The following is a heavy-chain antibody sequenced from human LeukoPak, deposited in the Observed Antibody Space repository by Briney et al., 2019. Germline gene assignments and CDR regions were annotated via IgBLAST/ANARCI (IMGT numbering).Heavy chain of an antibody. J-gene: IGHJ4*02. Sequence: PSETLSLTCTVSGGSISSYYWSWIRQPPGKGLEWIGYIYYSGSTNYNPSLKSRVTISVDTSKNRFSLKLSSVTAADTAVYYCARQVGATRAYFDYWGQGTLVTVSS. D-gene: IGHD1-26*01. CDR1: GGSISSYY. CDR2: IYYSGST. V-gene: IGHV4-59*08. CDR3: ARQVGATRAYFDY.